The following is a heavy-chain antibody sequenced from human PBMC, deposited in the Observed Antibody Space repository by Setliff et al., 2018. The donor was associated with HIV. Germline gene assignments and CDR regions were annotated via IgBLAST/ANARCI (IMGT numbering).Heavy chain of an antibody. CDR2: IIPILSTT. CDR1: GIAFNSFA. V-gene: IGHV1-69*05. Sequence: SVKVSCKASGIAFNSFAINWVRQAPGQGPEWMGGIIPILSTTHYAQEFQGRVTITRDTSASTACMEVSSLRSEDTAIYFCARGKIPSWRLTMFDFWGQGTPVTV. CDR3: ARGKIPSWRLTMFDF. J-gene: IGHJ4*02. D-gene: IGHD1-1*01.